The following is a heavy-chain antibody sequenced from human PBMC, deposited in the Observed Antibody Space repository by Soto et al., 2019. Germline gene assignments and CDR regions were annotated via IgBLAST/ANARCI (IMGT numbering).Heavy chain of an antibody. CDR1: GFTFSSYA. CDR2: ISGSGGST. J-gene: IGHJ4*02. CDR3: AKEYYDFWGGFRYLRFFAS. Sequence: EVQLLESGGGLVQPGGSLRLSCAASGFTFSSYAMSWVRQAPGKGLEWVSAISGSGGSTYYADSVKGRFTISRDNSKNTLYLQMNSLRAEDTAVYYCAKEYYDFWGGFRYLRFFASWGQGTLVTVSS. D-gene: IGHD3-3*01. V-gene: IGHV3-23*01.